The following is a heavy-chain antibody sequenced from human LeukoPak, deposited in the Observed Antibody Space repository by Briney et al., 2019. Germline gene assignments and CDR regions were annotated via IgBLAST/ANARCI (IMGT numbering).Heavy chain of an antibody. CDR3: ATSGGSGNGAYIWFDP. CDR1: GGSFSGYY. V-gene: IGHV4-34*01. Sequence: PAETLSLTCAVYGGSFSGYYWSWIRQPPGKGLEWIGEINHSGSTSYNPSLKSRVTISVDTSKNQFSLKLSSVTAADTAVYYCATSGGSGNGAYIWFDPWGQGTLVTVPS. CDR2: INHSGST. J-gene: IGHJ5*02. D-gene: IGHD3-10*01.